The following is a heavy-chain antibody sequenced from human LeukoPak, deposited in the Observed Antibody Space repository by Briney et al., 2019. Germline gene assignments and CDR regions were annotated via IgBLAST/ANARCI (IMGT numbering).Heavy chain of an antibody. V-gene: IGHV4-39*07. J-gene: IGHJ6*02. CDR1: GGSIRGHDYY. CDR3: ARSGIAARQGVNYYYYYGMDV. Sequence: SETLSLTCSVSGGSIRGHDYYWGWIRQSPGKGLTWIGSVYYGGSTYYNPSLKSRVTISVDTSKNQFSLKLSSVTAADTAVYYCARSGIAARQGVNYYYYYGMDVWGQGTTVTVSS. CDR2: VYYGGST. D-gene: IGHD6-6*01.